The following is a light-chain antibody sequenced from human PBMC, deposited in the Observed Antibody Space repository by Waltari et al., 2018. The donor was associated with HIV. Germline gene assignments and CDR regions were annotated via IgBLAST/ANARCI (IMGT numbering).Light chain of an antibody. CDR2: AAS. CDR3: QQSYSPPWT. V-gene: IGKV1-39*01. CDR1: QSITTY. Sequence: DIHMTQPPSHLSASVGDRVTITCRARQSITTYLHWYQHKKGKAPKLLIYAASSLQTGVPSRFSGSGSAADFTLTISSLQPEDFATYYCQQSYSPPWTFGQGTRVDIK. J-gene: IGKJ1*01.